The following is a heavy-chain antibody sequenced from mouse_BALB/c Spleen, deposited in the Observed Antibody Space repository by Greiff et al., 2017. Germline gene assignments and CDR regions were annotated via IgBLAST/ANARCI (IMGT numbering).Heavy chain of an antibody. J-gene: IGHJ1*01. CDR1: GYTFTSYN. CDR3: ASYWYFDV. V-gene: IGHV1-12*01. Sequence: VQLQQPGAELVKPGASVKMSCKASGYTFTSYNMHWVKQTPGQGLEWIGAIYPGNGDTSYNQKFKGKATLTADKSSSTAYMQLSSLTSEDSAVYYCASYWYFDVWGAGTTVTVSS. CDR2: IYPGNGDT.